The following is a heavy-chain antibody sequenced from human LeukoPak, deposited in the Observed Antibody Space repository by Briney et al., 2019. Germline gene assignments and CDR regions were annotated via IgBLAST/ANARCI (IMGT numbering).Heavy chain of an antibody. D-gene: IGHD2-21*02. J-gene: IGHJ4*02. Sequence: SGTLSLTCAVYGGSFSGYYWSWIRQPPGKGLEWIGEINHSGSTNYNPSLKSRVTISVDTSKNQFSLKLSSVTAADTAVYYCARALTGCGGDCHHGYWGQGTLVTVSS. CDR1: GGSFSGYY. CDR3: ARALTGCGGDCHHGY. V-gene: IGHV4-34*01. CDR2: INHSGST.